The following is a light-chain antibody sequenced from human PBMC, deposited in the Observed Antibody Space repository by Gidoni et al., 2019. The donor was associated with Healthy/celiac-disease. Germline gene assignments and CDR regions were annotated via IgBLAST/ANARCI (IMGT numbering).Light chain of an antibody. CDR2: DVS. CDR3: CSYAGSYTLV. CDR1: SSDVGGYNY. J-gene: IGLJ3*02. V-gene: IGLV2-11*01. Sequence: QSALTQPRSVSGSPGQSVTISCTGTSSDVGGYNYVSWYQQHPGKAPKLMIYDVSKRPSGVPDRFSGSKSGNTASLTISGLQAEDEADYYCCSYAGSYTLVFGGGTKLXXX.